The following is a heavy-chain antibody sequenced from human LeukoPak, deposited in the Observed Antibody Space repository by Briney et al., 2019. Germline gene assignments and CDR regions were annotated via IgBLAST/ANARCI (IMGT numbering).Heavy chain of an antibody. CDR2: INPNSGGT. V-gene: IGHV1-2*02. Sequence: GASVKVSCKASGYTFTGYYMHWVRQAPGQGLEWMGWINPNSGGTTYAQKFQGRVTMTRDTSISTAYMELSRLRSDDTAVYYCARGDMVRGVNYYYYYGMDVWGQGTTVTVSS. J-gene: IGHJ6*02. D-gene: IGHD3-10*01. CDR1: GYTFTGYY. CDR3: ARGDMVRGVNYYYYYGMDV.